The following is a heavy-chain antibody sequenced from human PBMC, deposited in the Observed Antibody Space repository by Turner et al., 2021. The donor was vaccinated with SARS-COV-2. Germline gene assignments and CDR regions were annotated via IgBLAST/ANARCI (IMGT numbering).Heavy chain of an antibody. CDR3: ATTPWLRGHFDY. CDR2: IYYSGST. CDR1: GASISSSSYY. Sequence: QLQLPESGPGLVKPSETLSLTCTVSGASISSSSYYWGWIRQPPGKGLEWIGSIYYSGSTYYNPSLKSRVTISVDTTKNQFSLKLSSVTAADTAVYYCATTPWLRGHFDYWGQGTLVTVSS. V-gene: IGHV4-39*01. D-gene: IGHD5-12*01. J-gene: IGHJ4*02.